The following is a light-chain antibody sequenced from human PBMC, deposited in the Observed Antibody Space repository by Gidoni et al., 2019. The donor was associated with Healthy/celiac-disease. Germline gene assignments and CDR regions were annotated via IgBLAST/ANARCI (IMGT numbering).Light chain of an antibody. Sequence: EIVLTQSPATLSLSPGERATLSCRASQSVSSYLAWYQQKPGQAPRLLIYDAYNRATGIPARFSGSGSGTDFTLTISSLEPEDFAVYYCQQRSNWPGITFGGGTKVEIK. V-gene: IGKV3-11*01. J-gene: IGKJ4*01. CDR1: QSVSSY. CDR3: QQRSNWPGIT. CDR2: DAY.